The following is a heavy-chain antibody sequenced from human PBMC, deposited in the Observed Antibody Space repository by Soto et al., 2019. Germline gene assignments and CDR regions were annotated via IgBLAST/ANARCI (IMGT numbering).Heavy chain of an antibody. CDR1: GFTFSDYY. J-gene: IGHJ4*02. D-gene: IGHD3-22*01. CDR3: ASFSLYYYDSSGYLDY. Sequence: VGSLRLSCAASGFTFSDYYMSWIRQAPGKGLEWVSYISSSGSTIYYADSVKGRFTISRDNAKNSLYLQMNSLRAEDTAVYYCASFSLYYYDSSGYLDYWGQGTLVTVSS. CDR2: ISSSGSTI. V-gene: IGHV3-11*01.